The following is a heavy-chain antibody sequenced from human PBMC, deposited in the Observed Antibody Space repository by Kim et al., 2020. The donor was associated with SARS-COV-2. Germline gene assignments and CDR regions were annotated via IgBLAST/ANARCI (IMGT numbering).Heavy chain of an antibody. CDR3: ARVGDSGWYAWGDWWF. Sequence: SETLSLDCTLSGGSVDSSNHYWTWVRQPPGKRLEWVGYIYHTGSYNYNPSLRSRLSISMDTSKNQFSLKLRSATAADTAVYYCARVGDSGWYAWGDWWF. J-gene: IGHJ5*01. CDR1: GGSVDSSNHY. CDR2: IYHTGSY. D-gene: IGHD6-19*01. V-gene: IGHV4-61*01.